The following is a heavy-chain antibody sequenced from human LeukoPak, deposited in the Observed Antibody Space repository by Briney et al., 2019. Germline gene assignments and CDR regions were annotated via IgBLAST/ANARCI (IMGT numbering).Heavy chain of an antibody. CDR3: ASYPSYDILTGYYPY. D-gene: IGHD3-9*01. V-gene: IGHV3-21*04. J-gene: IGHJ4*02. CDR2: ISSSSSYI. Sequence: PGGSLRLSCAASGFTFSSYSMNWVRQAPGKGLEWVSSISSSSSYIYYADSMKGRFTVSRDNAKNSLYLQMNSLRAEDTALYHCASYPSYDILTGYYPYWGQGTLVTVSS. CDR1: GFTFSSYS.